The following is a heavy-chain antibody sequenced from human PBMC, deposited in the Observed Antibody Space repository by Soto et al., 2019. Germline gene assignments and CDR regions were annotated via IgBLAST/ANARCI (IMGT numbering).Heavy chain of an antibody. J-gene: IGHJ5*02. Sequence: SCPTLVNPTQTLTLTCTFSGFSLSTSAVGVGWIRQPPGKALEWLALIYRDDDKRYSPSLKSRLTITKDTSKNQVVLTVTNMDPVDTAAYYCARRAYYDVNSGYYYVEPWGQGALVTVSS. CDR3: ARRAYYDVNSGYYYVEP. CDR1: GFSLSTSAVG. CDR2: IYRDDDK. V-gene: IGHV2-5*02. D-gene: IGHD3-22*01.